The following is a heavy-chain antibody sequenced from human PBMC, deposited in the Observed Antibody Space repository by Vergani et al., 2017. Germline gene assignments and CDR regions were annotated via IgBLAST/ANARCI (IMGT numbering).Heavy chain of an antibody. J-gene: IGHJ3*02. Sequence: QVQLVQSGAEVKKPGASVKVSCKTSGYTFTSYGISWVRQAPGQGLEWMGWISAYNGNTNYAQKFQGRVTMTRDTSISTAYMELSRLRSDDTAVYYCARVHYDYVWGSYRLDAFDIWGQGTMVTVSS. V-gene: IGHV1-18*01. CDR2: ISAYNGNT. CDR3: ARVHYDYVWGSYRLDAFDI. CDR1: GYTFTSYG. D-gene: IGHD3-16*02.